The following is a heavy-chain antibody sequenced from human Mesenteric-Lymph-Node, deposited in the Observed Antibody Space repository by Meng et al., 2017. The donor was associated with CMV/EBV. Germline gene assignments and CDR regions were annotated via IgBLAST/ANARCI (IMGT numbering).Heavy chain of an antibody. J-gene: IGHJ6*02. CDR3: ARDSLIHNYGMDV. Sequence: GESLKISCAASGFTFSSYSMNWVRQAPGKGLEWVSYISGSSNSIYYADSVKGRFAISRDNPKNSLYLQMNSLRVEDTAVYYCARDSLIHNYGMDVWGQGTTVTVSS. CDR2: ISGSSNSI. CDR1: GFTFSSYS. V-gene: IGHV3-48*04.